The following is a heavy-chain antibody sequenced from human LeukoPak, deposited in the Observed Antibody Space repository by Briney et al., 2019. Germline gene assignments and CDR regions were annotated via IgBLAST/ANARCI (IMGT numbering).Heavy chain of an antibody. D-gene: IGHD3-10*01. CDR3: AKDPGVYGSGSYPTYFDY. CDR1: GFTFSSYT. J-gene: IGHJ4*02. V-gene: IGHV3-23*01. CDR2: ISDSGGST. Sequence: GGSLRLSCAASGFTFSSYTMNWVRQAPGKGLEWVSSISDSGGSTYYADSVKGRFTFSRDNSKNTLYLQMNSLRAEDTAVYYCAKDPGVYGSGSYPTYFDYWGQGTLVTVSS.